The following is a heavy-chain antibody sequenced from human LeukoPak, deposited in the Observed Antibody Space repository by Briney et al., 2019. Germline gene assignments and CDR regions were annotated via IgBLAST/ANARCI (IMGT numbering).Heavy chain of an antibody. CDR3: ARDSGYYYGSGGYYYGMDV. J-gene: IGHJ6*04. Sequence: SVKVSCKASGGTFSSYAISWVRQAPGQGLEWMGGIIPIFGAANYAQKFQGRVTITADESTSTAYMELSSLRSEDTAVYYCARDSGYYYGSGGYYYGMDVWGKGTTVTVSS. CDR1: GGTFSSYA. D-gene: IGHD3-10*01. CDR2: IIPIFGAA. V-gene: IGHV1-69*13.